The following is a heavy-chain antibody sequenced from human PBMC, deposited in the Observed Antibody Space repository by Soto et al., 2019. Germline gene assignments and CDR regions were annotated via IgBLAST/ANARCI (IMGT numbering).Heavy chain of an antibody. V-gene: IGHV3-30*03. CDR1: GFTFSSYG. D-gene: IGHD3-22*01. CDR2: ISYDGSNK. CDR3: ATAEDYYDIQEFLDY. J-gene: IGHJ4*02. Sequence: PGGSLRLSCAASGFTFSSYGMHWVRQAPGKGLEWVAVISYDGSNKYYADSVKGRFTISRDNSKNTLYLQMNSLRAEDTAVYYCATAEDYYDIQEFLDYWGQGT.